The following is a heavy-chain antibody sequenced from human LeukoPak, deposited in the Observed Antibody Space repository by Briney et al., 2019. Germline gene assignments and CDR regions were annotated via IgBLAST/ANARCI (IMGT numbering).Heavy chain of an antibody. V-gene: IGHV1-46*01. CDR1: GYTFTSYY. CDR2: INPSGGST. D-gene: IGHD1-26*01. CDR3: ARVSVPRWETARRGYYYYYYMDV. J-gene: IGHJ6*03. Sequence: ASAKVSCKASGYTFTSYYMHWVRQAPGQGLEWMGIINPSGGSTSYAQKFQGRVTITRNTSISTAYMELSSLRSEDTAVYYCARVSVPRWETARRGYYYYYYMDVWGKGTTVTVSS.